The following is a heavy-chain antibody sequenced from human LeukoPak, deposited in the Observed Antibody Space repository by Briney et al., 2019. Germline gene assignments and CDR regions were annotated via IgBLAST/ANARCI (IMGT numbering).Heavy chain of an antibody. J-gene: IGHJ6*02. CDR2: ISSSSSYI. CDR3: ARIYYYDSSGYYRGFAYYYGMDV. V-gene: IGHV3-21*01. Sequence: PGGSLRLSCAASGFTFSSYSMNWVRQAPGKGLEWVSSISSSSSYIYYADSVKGRFTISRDNAKNSLYLQMNSLRAEDTAVYYCARIYYYDSSGYYRGFAYYYGMDVWGQGTTVTVSS. CDR1: GFTFSSYS. D-gene: IGHD3-22*01.